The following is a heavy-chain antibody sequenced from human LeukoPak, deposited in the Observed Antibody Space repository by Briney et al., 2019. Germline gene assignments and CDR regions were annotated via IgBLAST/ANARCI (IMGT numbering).Heavy chain of an antibody. Sequence: ASVKVSCKASGGTFSSYAISWVRQAPGQGLEWMGGIIPIFGTANYAQKFQGRVTITADESTSTAYMELSSLRSEDTAVYYCARDGGVPAAEVRRGYYFDYWGQGTLVTVSS. CDR1: GGTFSSYA. CDR3: ARDGGVPAAEVRRGYYFDY. D-gene: IGHD2-2*01. V-gene: IGHV1-69*13. CDR2: IIPIFGTA. J-gene: IGHJ4*02.